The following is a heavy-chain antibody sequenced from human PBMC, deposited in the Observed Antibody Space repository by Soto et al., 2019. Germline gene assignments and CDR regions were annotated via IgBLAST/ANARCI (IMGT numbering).Heavy chain of an antibody. Sequence: PGGSLRLSCAAPGFTFSNYAMHWVRQAPGKGLEWVAVISYDGSNKYYADSVKGRFTISRDNSQNTLYLQMNSPTAEDTADYYCARRPTPYYFDYWGQGTLVTVSS. CDR3: ARRPTPYYFDY. J-gene: IGHJ4*02. CDR2: ISYDGSNK. CDR1: GFTFSNYA. V-gene: IGHV3-30-3*01.